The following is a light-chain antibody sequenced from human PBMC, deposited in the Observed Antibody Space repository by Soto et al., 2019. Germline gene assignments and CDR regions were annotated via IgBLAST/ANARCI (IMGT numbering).Light chain of an antibody. CDR2: SDN. J-gene: IGLJ1*01. Sequence: QSVRTQPPSTSGTPGQRVTISCSGDSSNIAKNYVYWYQQVPGMAPKLLIYSDNQRPSGVPDRFSGSKSGTSASLAISGLRSEDEADYYCAAWDDRLSGYGFGGGTKV. V-gene: IGLV1-47*02. CDR1: SSNIAKNY. CDR3: AAWDDRLSGYG.